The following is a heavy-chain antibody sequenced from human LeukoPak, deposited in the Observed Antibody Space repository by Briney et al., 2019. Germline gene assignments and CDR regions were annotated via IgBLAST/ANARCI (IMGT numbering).Heavy chain of an antibody. D-gene: IGHD6-13*01. J-gene: IGHJ5*02. CDR2: IIPIFGTA. Sequence: VASVKVSCKASGGTFSSYAIIWVRQAPGQGLEWMGRIIPIFGTANYAQKFQGRVTITTDESTSTAYMELSSLRSEDTAVYYCASHTRIAAAGRWFDPWGQGTLVTVSS. CDR3: ASHTRIAAAGRWFDP. V-gene: IGHV1-69*05. CDR1: GGTFSSYA.